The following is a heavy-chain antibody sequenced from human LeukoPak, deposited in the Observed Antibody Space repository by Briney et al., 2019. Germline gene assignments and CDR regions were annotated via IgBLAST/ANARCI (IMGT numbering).Heavy chain of an antibody. J-gene: IGHJ4*02. V-gene: IGHV3-21*01. CDR2: ISSSSSYI. Sequence: GGFLRLSCAASGFTFSSYSINWVRQAPGKGLECVSSISSSSSYIYYADSVKGRFTISRDNAKNSLYLQMNSLRAEDTAVYYCAKGGDITSSQFDYWGQGTLVTVSS. D-gene: IGHD5-12*01. CDR1: GFTFSSYS. CDR3: AKGGDITSSQFDY.